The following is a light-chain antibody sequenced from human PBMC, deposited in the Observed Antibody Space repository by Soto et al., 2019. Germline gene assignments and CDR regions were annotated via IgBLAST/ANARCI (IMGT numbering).Light chain of an antibody. V-gene: IGLV2-14*03. Sequence: QSALTQPASVSGSPGQSITISCTGTSSDVCGYNYVSWYQHHPGEAPKLMIYDVSNRPSGVSNRFSGSKSGNTASLTISGLQPEDEADYYCSSYTTSNTRQIDFVTGTKLTVL. CDR3: SSYTTSNTRQID. CDR2: DVS. J-gene: IGLJ1*01. CDR1: SSDVCGYNY.